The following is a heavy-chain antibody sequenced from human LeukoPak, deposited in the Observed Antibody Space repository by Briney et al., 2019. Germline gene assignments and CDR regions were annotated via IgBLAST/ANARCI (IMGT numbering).Heavy chain of an antibody. CDR1: GFTFSNAW. V-gene: IGHV3-33*08. J-gene: IGHJ5*02. CDR3: ARRKAAAGFDL. CDR2: IWYDGSLK. Sequence: GGSLRLSCAASGFTFSNAWMSWVRQAPGKGLEWVAIIWYDGSLKYYSDSVKGRFGISRDNSRDTVFLNMTSLRVEDTAIYYCARRKAAAGFDLWGQGTLVTVSS. D-gene: IGHD6-13*01.